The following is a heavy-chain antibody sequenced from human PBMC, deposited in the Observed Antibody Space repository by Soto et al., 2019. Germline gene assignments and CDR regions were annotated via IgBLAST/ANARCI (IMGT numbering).Heavy chain of an antibody. V-gene: IGHV4-30-2*01. CDR2: IYHSGSI. D-gene: IGHD4-17*01. J-gene: IGHJ5*02. CDR1: GGSIISAGNS. CDR3: ARDTVSGFDP. Sequence: SETLSLTCAVSGGSIISAGNSWSWIRQPPGKGLEWVGYIYHSGSIYYNPSLKSRVTISMDRSKNQFSLKLSSVTAEDTAVYYCARDTVSGFDPWGQGTLVTVYS.